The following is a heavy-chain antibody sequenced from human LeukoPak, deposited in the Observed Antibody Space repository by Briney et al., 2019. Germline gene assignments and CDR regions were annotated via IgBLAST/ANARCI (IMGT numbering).Heavy chain of an antibody. J-gene: IGHJ4*02. Sequence: PGGSLRLSCAASGFTFSSYAMSWVRQAPGKGLEWVPAISGSGGSTYYADSVKGRFTISRDNSKNTLYLQMNSLRAEDTAVYYCAKDPALRVAVVVVAAKREGYWGQGTLVTVSS. CDR1: GFTFSSYA. CDR3: AKDPALRVAVVVVAAKREGY. V-gene: IGHV3-23*01. CDR2: ISGSGGST. D-gene: IGHD2-15*01.